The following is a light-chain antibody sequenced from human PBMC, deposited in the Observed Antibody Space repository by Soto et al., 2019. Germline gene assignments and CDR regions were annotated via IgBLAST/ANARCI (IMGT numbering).Light chain of an antibody. CDR1: QSISSY. Sequence: DIQMTQSPSSLSASVGDRVTITCRASQSISSYLNWYQQKPGKAPKLLIYAASSLQSGVPSRFSGSGSGTDFTLTISSLQREDFATYYCQQSYRAVTFGQGTRLEIK. V-gene: IGKV1-39*01. CDR3: QQSYRAVT. CDR2: AAS. J-gene: IGKJ5*01.